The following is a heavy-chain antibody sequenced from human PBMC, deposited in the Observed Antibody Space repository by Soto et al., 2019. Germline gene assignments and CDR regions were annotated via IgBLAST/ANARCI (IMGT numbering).Heavy chain of an antibody. D-gene: IGHD3-22*01. V-gene: IGHV1-18*01. CDR3: VFLYDSSGYFTPNWFDP. CDR1: GYTFTSYG. Sequence: ASVKVSCKASGYTFTSYGISWVRQAPGQGLEWMGWISAYNGNTNYAQKLQGRVTMTTDTSTSTAYMELRSLRSDDTAVYYCVFLYDSSGYFTPNWFDPWGQGTLVTVSS. J-gene: IGHJ5*02. CDR2: ISAYNGNT.